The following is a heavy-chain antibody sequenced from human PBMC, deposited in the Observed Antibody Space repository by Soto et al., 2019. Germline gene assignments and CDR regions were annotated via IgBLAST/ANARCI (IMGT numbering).Heavy chain of an antibody. D-gene: IGHD3-9*01. CDR3: ARLRYYDILTAFYYYYYGMDV. Sequence: PSETLSLTCTVSGGSISSSSYYWGWIRQPPGKGLEWIGSIYYSGSTYYNPSLKSRVTISVDTSKNQFSLKLSSVTAADTAVYYCARLRYYDILTAFYYYYYGMDVWGQGTTVTVSS. J-gene: IGHJ6*02. V-gene: IGHV4-39*01. CDR1: GGSISSSSYY. CDR2: IYYSGST.